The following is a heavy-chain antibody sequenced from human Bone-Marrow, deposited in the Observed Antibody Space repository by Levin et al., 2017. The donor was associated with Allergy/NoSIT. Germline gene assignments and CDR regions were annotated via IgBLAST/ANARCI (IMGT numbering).Heavy chain of an antibody. CDR3: ARTTTGLYGADV. CDR1: GGSISGHF. D-gene: IGHD1-14*01. CDR2: FYSGGNT. J-gene: IGHJ6*02. Sequence: PSETLSLICSVSGGSISGHFWNWFRKPAGKGLEWIGRFYSGGNTEYNPSLQSRVSLSEDTSRNQFSLKLSSVTAADTAVYFCARTTTGLYGADVWGQGTTVTV. V-gene: IGHV4-4*07.